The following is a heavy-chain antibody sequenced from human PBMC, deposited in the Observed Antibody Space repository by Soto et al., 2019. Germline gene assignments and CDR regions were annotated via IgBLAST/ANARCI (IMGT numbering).Heavy chain of an antibody. V-gene: IGHV1-46*01. Sequence: ASVKVSCKPSGYSFSNFYVHCVRQAPGQGLEWMGIIDPSSGTTSYTQKFQERVTMTRDTSMSNVYMELSRLRSEDTAVYYCARGAVVVPNGLIAGMDVWGLGTTVTVSS. CDR2: IDPSSGTT. J-gene: IGHJ6*02. CDR1: GYSFSNFY. CDR3: ARGAVVVPNGLIAGMDV. D-gene: IGHD2-15*01.